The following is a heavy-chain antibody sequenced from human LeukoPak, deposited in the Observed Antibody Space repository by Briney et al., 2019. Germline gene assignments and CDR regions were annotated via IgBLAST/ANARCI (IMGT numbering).Heavy chain of an antibody. V-gene: IGHV1-69*05. J-gene: IGHJ4*02. CDR3: ARDLSLNYDSSGYSG. D-gene: IGHD3-22*01. CDR1: GGTFSSYA. Sequence: SVKVSCKASGGTFSSYAISWVRQAPGQGLEWMGGIIPIFGTANYAQKFQGRVTITTDESTSTAYMELSSLGSEDTAVYYCARDLSLNYDSSGYSGWGQGTLVTVSS. CDR2: IIPIFGTA.